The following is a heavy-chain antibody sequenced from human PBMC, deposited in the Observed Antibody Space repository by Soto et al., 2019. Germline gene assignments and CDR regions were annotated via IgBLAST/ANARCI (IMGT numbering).Heavy chain of an antibody. D-gene: IGHD6-19*01. CDR3: SIGGGGSGGSVCDI. V-gene: IGHV3-33*01. CDR1: GFPFSSYG. J-gene: IGHJ3*02. Sequence: GVSLRLSCAASGFPFSSYGMHWVRQAPGKGLEWVAVIWYDGSNKYYADSVKGRFTISRDNSKNTLYLQMNSLRAEDTAAYYCSIGGGGSGGSVCDIWGQVTMV. CDR2: IWYDGSNK.